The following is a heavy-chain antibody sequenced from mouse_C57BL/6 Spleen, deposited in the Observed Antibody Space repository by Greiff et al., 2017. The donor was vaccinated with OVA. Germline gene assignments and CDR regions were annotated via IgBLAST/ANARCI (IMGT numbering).Heavy chain of an antibody. V-gene: IGHV5-6*02. D-gene: IGHD3-2*02. CDR3: ARQSGDSSGYDY. CDR1: GFTFSSYG. Sequence: EVKLVESGGDLVKPGGSLKLSCAASGFTFSSYGMSWVRQTPDKRLEWVATISSGGSYTYYPDSVKGRFTISRDNAKNTLYLQMSSLKSEDTAMYYCARQSGDSSGYDYWGQGTTLTVSS. J-gene: IGHJ2*01. CDR2: ISSGGSYT.